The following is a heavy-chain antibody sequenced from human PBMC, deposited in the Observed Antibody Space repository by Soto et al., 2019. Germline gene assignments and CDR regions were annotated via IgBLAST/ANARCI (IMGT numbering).Heavy chain of an antibody. CDR1: GFTFSSYA. J-gene: IGHJ4*02. CDR3: ARFYSRDY. Sequence: VGSLRLSCAASGFTFSSYAMHWVRQAPGKGLEWVAVISYDGSNKYYADSVKGRFTISRDNSKNTLYLQMNSLRAEDTAVYYCARFYSRDYWGQGTLVTVSS. CDR2: ISYDGSNK. D-gene: IGHD2-21*01. V-gene: IGHV3-30-3*01.